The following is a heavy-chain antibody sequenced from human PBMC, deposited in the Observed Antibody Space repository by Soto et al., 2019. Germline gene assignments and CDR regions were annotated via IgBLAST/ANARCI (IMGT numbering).Heavy chain of an antibody. CDR3: AHSPAPRVYFQH. CDR1: GFSLNTGGVT. J-gene: IGHJ1*01. CDR2: IYWDDGK. V-gene: IGHV2-5*02. D-gene: IGHD3-10*01. Sequence: SGPTLVNPTQTLTLTCVFSGFSLNTGGVTVGWIRQLPGKALGWVALIYWDDGKRYSPSLKSRLTITKETSRNQVVLTMTNVDPEDTATYFCAHSPAPRVYFQHWGEGTLVTVSS.